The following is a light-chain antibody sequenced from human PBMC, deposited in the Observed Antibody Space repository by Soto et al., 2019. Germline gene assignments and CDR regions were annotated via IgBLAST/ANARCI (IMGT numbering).Light chain of an antibody. Sequence: TQLRQGPCPRSPSVFGSVSIPCRASLPISNYLAWYQQKPGKIPNLLIYAASTLQAGVPSRFSGSGSGTDFTLTISSLQPEDVAAYYCQKYNSAPLTFGGGTKVDIK. CDR3: QKYNSAPLT. CDR1: LPISNY. CDR2: AAS. V-gene: IGKV1-27*01. J-gene: IGKJ4*01.